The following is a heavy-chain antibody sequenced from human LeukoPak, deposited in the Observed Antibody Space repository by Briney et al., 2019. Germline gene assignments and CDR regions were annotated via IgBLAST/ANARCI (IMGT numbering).Heavy chain of an antibody. D-gene: IGHD6-19*01. CDR2: IRYDGSNK. J-gene: IGHJ4*02. Sequence: GGSLRLSCAASGFTFSSYGMHWVRQAPGKGLEWVAFIRYDGSNKYYADSVKGRFTISRDNSKNTLYLQMNSLRAEDTAVYYCAKDLTESWQWLVMPPLGYWGQGTLVTVSS. CDR3: AKDLTESWQWLVMPPLGY. CDR1: GFTFSSYG. V-gene: IGHV3-30*02.